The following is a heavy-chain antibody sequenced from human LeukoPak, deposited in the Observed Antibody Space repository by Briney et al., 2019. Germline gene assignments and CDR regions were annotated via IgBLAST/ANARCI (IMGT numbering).Heavy chain of an antibody. CDR2: MNPNSGNT. CDR1: GYTFTSYD. Sequence: ASVNVSCTASGYTFTSYDINWVRQATGQGLEWMGWMNPNSGNTGYAQKFQGRVTMTRNTSISTAYMELSSLRSEDTAVYYCKVGGGYDFDYWGQGTLVTVSS. CDR3: KVGGGYDFDY. J-gene: IGHJ4*02. V-gene: IGHV1-8*01. D-gene: IGHD5-12*01.